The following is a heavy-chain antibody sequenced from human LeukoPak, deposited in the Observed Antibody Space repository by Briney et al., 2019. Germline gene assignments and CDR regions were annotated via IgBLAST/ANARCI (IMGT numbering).Heavy chain of an antibody. V-gene: IGHV3-49*03. CDR1: GFTFGDYA. CDR2: IRSEAYGGTP. J-gene: IGHJ5*02. D-gene: IGHD2-2*01. CDR3: TRVGYCSSTSCYAWFDP. Sequence: GGSLRLSCTASGFTFGDYAMSWFRQAPGKGLEWVGFIRSEAYGGTPEYAASVKGRFTISRDDSKSIAYLQMNSLKTEDTAVYYCTRVGYCSSTSCYAWFDPWGQGTLVTVSS.